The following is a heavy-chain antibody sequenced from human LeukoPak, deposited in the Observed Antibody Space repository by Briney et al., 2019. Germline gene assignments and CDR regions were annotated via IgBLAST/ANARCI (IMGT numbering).Heavy chain of an antibody. V-gene: IGHV3-30*02. CDR2: IRFDGSKN. CDR1: GISFRNYG. J-gene: IGHJ4*02. Sequence: TGGSLRLSCAASGISFRNYGMHWVRQAPGKGLEWVSFIRFDGSKNYYADSVKGRFTISRDNSKNTLHLQMNSLRTEDTAVYYCATDRSGDWFEYWGQGTLVTVSS. CDR3: ATDRSGDWFEY. D-gene: IGHD2-21*02.